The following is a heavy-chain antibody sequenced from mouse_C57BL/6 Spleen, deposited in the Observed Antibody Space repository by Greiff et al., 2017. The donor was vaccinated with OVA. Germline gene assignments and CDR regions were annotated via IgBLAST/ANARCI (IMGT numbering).Heavy chain of an antibody. CDR1: GFNIKDYY. J-gene: IGHJ3*01. CDR2: IDPEDGET. V-gene: IGHV14-2*01. Sequence: VQLQQSGAELVKPGASVKLSCTASGFNIKDYYMHWVKQRTEQGLEWIGRIDPEDGETKYAQNFQGKATITADTPSNTAYLQLSSLTSEDTAVDYCARGDDYAAWFAYWGQGTLVTVSA. D-gene: IGHD2-4*01. CDR3: ARGDDYAAWFAY.